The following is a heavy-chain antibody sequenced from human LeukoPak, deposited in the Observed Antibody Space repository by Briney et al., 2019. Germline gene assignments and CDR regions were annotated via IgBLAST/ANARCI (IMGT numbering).Heavy chain of an antibody. V-gene: IGHV3-7*01. J-gene: IGHJ5*02. CDR1: GFTFSNYW. CDR2: IKQDGSVK. CDR3: ARAFS. D-gene: IGHD2/OR15-2a*01. Sequence: GGSLRLSCVASGFTFSNYWMSWVRQAPGKGLEWVANIKQDGSVKYYVNSVKSRFTISRDNTKNSLYLQMNSLRADDTAVYYCARAFSWGQGTLVTVSS.